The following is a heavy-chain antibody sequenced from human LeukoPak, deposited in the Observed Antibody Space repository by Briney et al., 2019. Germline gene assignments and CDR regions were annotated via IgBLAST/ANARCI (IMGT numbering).Heavy chain of an antibody. Sequence: PGGSLRLSCAASGFTFSSYAMHWVRQAPGKGLEWVAVISYDGSNKYYADSVKGRFTISRDNSKNTLYLQMNSLRAEDTAVYYCARDKQWLGILDAFDIWGQGTMVTVSS. CDR1: GFTFSSYA. CDR3: ARDKQWLGILDAFDI. D-gene: IGHD6-19*01. J-gene: IGHJ3*02. CDR2: ISYDGSNK. V-gene: IGHV3-30-3*01.